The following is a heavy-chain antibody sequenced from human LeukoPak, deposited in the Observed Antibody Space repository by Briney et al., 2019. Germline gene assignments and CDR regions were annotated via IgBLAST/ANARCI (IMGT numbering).Heavy chain of an antibody. V-gene: IGHV3-15*01. CDR1: GFTFSNAW. J-gene: IGHJ4*02. CDR3: TTSPTDPPFDY. Sequence: GGSLRLSCAASGFTFSNAWMSWVRQAPEKGLEWVGRIKSKTDDGTTDYAAPVKGRFTISRDDSKNTLYLQMNSLRTEDTAVYYCTTSPTDPPFDYWGQGTLVTVSS. CDR2: IKSKTDDGTT.